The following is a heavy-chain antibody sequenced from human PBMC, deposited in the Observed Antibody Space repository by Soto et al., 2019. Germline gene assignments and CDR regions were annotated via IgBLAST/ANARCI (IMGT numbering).Heavy chain of an antibody. CDR1: GASISSADYY. J-gene: IGHJ4*01. V-gene: IGHV4-30-4*01. CDR3: ASIWVGDFHY. CDR2: FHSSGAT. D-gene: IGHD3-10*01. Sequence: QVQLQESGPGLVKPSQTLSLTCTVSGASISSADYYWSWIRQPPGKGLEWIGYFHSSGATYKDPSNKSRVSISVDTSKNQIVLKLDSVTAADTAIYYCASIWVGDFHYWGHGTLVTISS.